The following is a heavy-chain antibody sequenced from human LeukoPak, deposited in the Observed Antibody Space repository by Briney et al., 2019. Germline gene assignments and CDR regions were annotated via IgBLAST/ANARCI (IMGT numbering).Heavy chain of an antibody. J-gene: IGHJ4*02. CDR3: ARERYCTTATCYVGVPFDY. CDR1: GFTFNTYA. Sequence: PGGSLRLSCAASGFTFNTYAMTWVRQAPGKGLEWVAGIKQDGSENYYVDSVKGRFTVSRDNSKNSLYLQMNSLRAEDTAVYFCARERYCTTATCYVGVPFDYWGQGTLVTVSS. CDR2: IKQDGSEN. V-gene: IGHV3-7*01. D-gene: IGHD2-2*01.